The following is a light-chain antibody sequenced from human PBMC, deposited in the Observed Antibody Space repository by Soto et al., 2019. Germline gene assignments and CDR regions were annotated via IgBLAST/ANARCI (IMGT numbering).Light chain of an antibody. CDR2: WGS. CDR3: IQGQQTPLT. V-gene: IGKV2-28*01. Sequence: DIVMTQSPLSLSVTPGEPASISCRSSQSLLHSSGNNYLDWYVQKPGQSPQLLIYWGSSRASGVPDRFSGSGSGTDFTLKISRVEAEDVGVYYCIQGQQTPLTFGQGTRLEIK. J-gene: IGKJ5*01. CDR1: QSLLHSSGNNY.